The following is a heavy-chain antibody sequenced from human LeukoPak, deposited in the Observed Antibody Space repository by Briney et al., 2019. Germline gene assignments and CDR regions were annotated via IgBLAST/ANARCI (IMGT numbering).Heavy chain of an antibody. CDR3: AKDLWIAVAGTGY. V-gene: IGHV3-23*01. J-gene: IGHJ4*02. CDR1: GFTFSTYA. Sequence: GGSLRLSCAASGFTFSTYAMSWVRKAPGRGLEWVSGISGSGRNTYYADSVKGRFTISRDNSKNTLYLQMNSLRAEDTAVYYCAKDLWIAVAGTGYWGQGTLVTVSS. D-gene: IGHD6-19*01. CDR2: ISGSGRNT.